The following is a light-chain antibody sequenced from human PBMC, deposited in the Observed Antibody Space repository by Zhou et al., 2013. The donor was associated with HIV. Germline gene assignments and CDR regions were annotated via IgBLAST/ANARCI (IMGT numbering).Light chain of an antibody. CDR2: AAS. Sequence: AIRMTQSPSSLSASTGDRVTLTCRASQGISSYLAWFQQKPGKAPKLMIYAASTLQTGVPSRFSGTRSGTDFTLTISSLRSDDFATYYCQQYHTFPWTFGQGTTVE. J-gene: IGKJ1*01. CDR3: QQYHTFPWT. V-gene: IGKV1-8*01. CDR1: QGISSY.